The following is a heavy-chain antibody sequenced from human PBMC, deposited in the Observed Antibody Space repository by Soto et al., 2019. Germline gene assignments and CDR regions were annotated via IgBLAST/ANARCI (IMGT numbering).Heavy chain of an antibody. CDR2: INAGNGNT. D-gene: IGHD3-22*01. V-gene: IGHV1-3*01. CDR3: ARDPNDSSAYYHHYYYGMDV. J-gene: IGHJ6*02. Sequence: QIKLMQSGAEVKKPGASVKVSCKASGYTFTSYGIHWVRQAPGQRLEWTGWINAGNGNTKYSETFQGRVTITRDTSASTAYLELSSLRSEDTAVYYCARDPNDSSAYYHHYYYGMDVWGQGTTVTVSS. CDR1: GYTFTSYG.